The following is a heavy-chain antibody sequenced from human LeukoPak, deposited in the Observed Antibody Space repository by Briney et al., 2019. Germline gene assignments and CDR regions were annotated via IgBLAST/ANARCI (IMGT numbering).Heavy chain of an antibody. CDR3: ARDRAAPTLNVHDY. V-gene: IGHV1-18*01. CDR2: ISGYNGNT. J-gene: IGHJ4*02. D-gene: IGHD1-1*01. Sequence: ASVKVSCKASGYTFTSYGISWVRQAPGKGLEWMGWISGYNGNTNYAQNLQGRVTMTTDTSTSTAYMELRSLRSDDTAVYYCARDRAAPTLNVHDYWGQGTLVTVSS. CDR1: GYTFTSYG.